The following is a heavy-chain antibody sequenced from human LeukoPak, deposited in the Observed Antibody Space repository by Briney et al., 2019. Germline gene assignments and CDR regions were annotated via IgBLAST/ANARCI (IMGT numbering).Heavy chain of an antibody. V-gene: IGHV3-64D*06. D-gene: IGHD1-14*01. CDR1: GFTFSSYA. J-gene: IGHJ4*02. CDR3: VTLRPGDY. Sequence: GGALRLSCSASGFTFSSYARHWVRQAPGKGLECVSAISSNGGSTYYADSVNGTFTISRDNSKNTLYLQMSSLTAEDTAVYYCVTLRPGDYWGQGTLVTVSS. CDR2: ISSNGGST.